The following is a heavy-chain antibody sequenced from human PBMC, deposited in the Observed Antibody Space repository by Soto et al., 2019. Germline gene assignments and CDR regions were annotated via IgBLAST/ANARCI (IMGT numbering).Heavy chain of an antibody. D-gene: IGHD5-12*01. CDR1: GFTFVISA. CDR2: ISSGGGGT. CDR3: AKRVSTENLGYFFDY. V-gene: IGHV3-23*01. Sequence: EVQLLESGGGLVQPGGSLRLSCAPSGFTFVISAMSWVRQARGKGLEWVSSISSGGGGTYYADSVKGRFIISRDNSKNTLYLQMNSLRAEDTAVYYCAKRVSTENLGYFFDYWGQGTLVTVSS. J-gene: IGHJ4*02.